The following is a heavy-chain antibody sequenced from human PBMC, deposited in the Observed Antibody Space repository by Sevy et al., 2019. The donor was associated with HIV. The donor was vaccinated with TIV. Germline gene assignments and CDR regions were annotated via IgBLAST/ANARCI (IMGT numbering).Heavy chain of an antibody. V-gene: IGHV1-8*01. D-gene: IGHD3-22*01. CDR3: ARHRDYYDSSGYGTFDP. CDR2: MNPNTGNT. J-gene: IGHJ5*02. CDR1: GYTFTSYD. Sequence: ASVKVSCKASGYTFTSYDINWVRQASGQGLEWMGWMNPNTGNTGYAQKFQGRVTMTRNTSIRTAYMGLRSLRSEVTAVYYCARHRDYYDSSGYGTFDPWGQGTLVTVS.